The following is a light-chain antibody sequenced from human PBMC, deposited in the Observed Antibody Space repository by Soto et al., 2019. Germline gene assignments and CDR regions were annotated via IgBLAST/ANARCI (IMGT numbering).Light chain of an antibody. V-gene: IGKV3-15*01. CDR3: HQSNKWPSWT. Sequence: EIVLTQSPATLSVSPGDSATLSCRASQSVGPNLVWYQQRFGQSPRLLIYHVSTRATGVPARFSGSGSETEFTLTISNLQPEDFAIYYCHQSNKWPSWTFGQGTKGDSK. J-gene: IGKJ1*01. CDR1: QSVGPN. CDR2: HVS.